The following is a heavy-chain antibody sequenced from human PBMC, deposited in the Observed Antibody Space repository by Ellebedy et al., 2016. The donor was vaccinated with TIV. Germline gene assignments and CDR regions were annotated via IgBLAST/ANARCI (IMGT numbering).Heavy chain of an antibody. V-gene: IGHV1-46*04. CDR1: GYTFTSYF. J-gene: IGHJ4*02. D-gene: IGHD6-19*01. CDR2: INPSTGST. CDR3: ARSRSSGWLHTPDY. Sequence: AASVKVSCKASGYTFTSYFIHWVRQAPGQGPEWMGIINPSTGSTTYAQKLQGRVTMTWDTSTSTVYMELSSLRSEDTAVYFCARSRSSGWLHTPDYWGQGTLVTVSS.